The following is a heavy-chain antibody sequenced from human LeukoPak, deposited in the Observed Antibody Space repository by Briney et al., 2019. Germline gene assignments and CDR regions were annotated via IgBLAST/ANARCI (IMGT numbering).Heavy chain of an antibody. V-gene: IGHV5-51*01. Sequence: GGSPKILCWGSGYSFTTYWIAWGRQMSGKGLEWMVIIYPCDSDTRYSPSFQGQVTISADKTISTAFLQWNSLKASDTAMYYCARQQVAYYYYYGMDVWGKGTTVTVSS. D-gene: IGHD2-15*01. CDR1: GYSFTTYW. J-gene: IGHJ6*04. CDR3: ARQQVAYYYYYGMDV. CDR2: IYPCDSDT.